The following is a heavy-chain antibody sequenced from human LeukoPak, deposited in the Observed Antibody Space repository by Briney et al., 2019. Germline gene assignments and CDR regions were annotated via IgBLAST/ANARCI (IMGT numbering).Heavy chain of an antibody. Sequence: PSETLSLTCTVSGGSISSYYWSWIRQPLGKGLEWIGYIYYSGSTNYNPSLKSRVTISVDTSKNQFSLKLSSVTAADTAMYYCARCPGGRGYSGYVYAFDIWGQGTMVTVSS. CDR2: IYYSGST. CDR1: GGSISSYY. CDR3: ARCPGGRGYSGYVYAFDI. D-gene: IGHD5-12*01. V-gene: IGHV4-59*08. J-gene: IGHJ3*02.